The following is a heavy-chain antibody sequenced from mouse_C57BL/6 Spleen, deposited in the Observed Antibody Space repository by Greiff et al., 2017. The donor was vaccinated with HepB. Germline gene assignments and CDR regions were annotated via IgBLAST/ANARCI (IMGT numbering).Heavy chain of an antibody. V-gene: IGHV14-3*01. CDR1: GFNIKNTY. D-gene: IGHD1-1*01. J-gene: IGHJ4*01. CDR3: ARNYYGSSYDAMDY. Sequence: EVQLQHSVAELVRPGASVKLSCTASGFNIKNTYMHWVKQRPEQGLEWIGRIDPANGNTTYAPKFQGKATITADTSSNTAYLQLSSLTSEDTAIYYCARNYYGSSYDAMDYWGQGTSVTVSS. CDR2: IDPANGNT.